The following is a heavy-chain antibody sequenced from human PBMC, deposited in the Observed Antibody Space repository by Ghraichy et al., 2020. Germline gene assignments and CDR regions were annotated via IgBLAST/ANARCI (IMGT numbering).Heavy chain of an antibody. D-gene: IGHD3-3*01. Sequence: GGSLRLSCAASGFTFSSYAMSWVRQAPGKGLEWVSAISGSGGSTYYADSVKGRFTISRDNSKNTLYLQMNSLRAEDTAVYYCAKDLYYDFWSGYQNIYYYYYYMDVWGKGTTVTVSS. CDR2: ISGSGGST. CDR1: GFTFSSYA. V-gene: IGHV3-23*01. J-gene: IGHJ6*03. CDR3: AKDLYYDFWSGYQNIYYYYYYMDV.